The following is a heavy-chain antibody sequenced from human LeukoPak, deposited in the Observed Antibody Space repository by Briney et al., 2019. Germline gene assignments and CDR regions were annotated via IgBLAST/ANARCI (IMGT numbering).Heavy chain of an antibody. Sequence: GGSLRLSCTASGFTFSSYWMSWVRKAPGEGLEWVANINQDASEKYYVDSVKGRFTISRDNAKNSLYLQMNSLRAEDTAVYYCARGRRVPAAMGNWFDPWGQGTLVTVCS. CDR2: INQDASEK. J-gene: IGHJ5*02. V-gene: IGHV3-7*01. CDR3: ARGRRVPAAMGNWFDP. CDR1: GFTFSSYW. D-gene: IGHD2-2*01.